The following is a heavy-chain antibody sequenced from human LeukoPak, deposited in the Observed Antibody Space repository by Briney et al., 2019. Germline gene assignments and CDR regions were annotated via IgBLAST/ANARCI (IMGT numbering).Heavy chain of an antibody. CDR1: GGSISSSSYY. CDR3: ARHFGGVMGMFDP. J-gene: IGHJ5*02. D-gene: IGHD3-16*01. V-gene: IGHV4-39*01. CDR2: IYYSGST. Sequence: SETLSLTCTVSGGSISSSSYYWGWIRQPPGKGLEWIGNIYYSGSTYYNPSLESRVTISVDTSKNQFSLKLSSVTAADTAVYYCARHFGGVMGMFDPWGQGTLVTVSS.